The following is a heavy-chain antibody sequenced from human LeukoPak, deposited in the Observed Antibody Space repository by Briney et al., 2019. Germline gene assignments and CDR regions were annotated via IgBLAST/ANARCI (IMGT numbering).Heavy chain of an antibody. CDR1: GYMFTSYD. CDR2: MNPNSGNT. D-gene: IGHD3-9*01. V-gene: IGHV1-8*02. Sequence: GASVKVSCKASGYMFTSYDINWVRQATGQGLEWMGWMNPNSGNTGYAQKFQGRVTMTRNTSISTAYMELSSLRSEDTAVYYCARGWQLRYFDWLNYYYYYMDVWGKGTTVTISS. CDR3: ARGWQLRYFDWLNYYYYYMDV. J-gene: IGHJ6*03.